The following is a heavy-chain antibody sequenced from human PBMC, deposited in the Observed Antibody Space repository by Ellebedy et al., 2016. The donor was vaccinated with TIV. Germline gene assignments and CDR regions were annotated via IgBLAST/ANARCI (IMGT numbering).Heavy chain of an antibody. J-gene: IGHJ4*02. CDR2: ISYDGSTK. D-gene: IGHD6-19*01. CDR1: GFTFSSYG. Sequence: GESLKISXAASGFTFSSYGMHWVRQAPGKGLEWVALISYDGSTKYCADSVKGRFTISRDNSKNTLYLQMNSLRTEDTAVYYCAKDHSSGWFYFDYWGQGTLVTVSS. V-gene: IGHV3-30*18. CDR3: AKDHSSGWFYFDY.